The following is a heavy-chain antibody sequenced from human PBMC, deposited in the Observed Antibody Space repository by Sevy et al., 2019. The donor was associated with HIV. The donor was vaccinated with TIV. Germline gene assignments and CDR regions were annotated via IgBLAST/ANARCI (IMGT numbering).Heavy chain of an antibody. V-gene: IGHV3-30-3*01. J-gene: IGHJ4*02. CDR3: ARGGYSSSWPLGY. CDR2: ISHDGSNK. CDR1: GFSFSAYA. Sequence: GGSLRLSCGASGFSFSAYAKDWVRQAPGKGLEWVAVISHDGSNKNYADSVKGRFTISRDNSKNTLYLQMNSLGAEDTAVYYCARGGYSSSWPLGYWGQGTLVTVSS. D-gene: IGHD6-13*01.